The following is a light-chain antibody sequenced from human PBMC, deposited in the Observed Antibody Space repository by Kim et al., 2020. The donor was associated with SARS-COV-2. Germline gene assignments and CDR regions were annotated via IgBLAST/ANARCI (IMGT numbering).Light chain of an antibody. CDR3: QQYNNPRS. V-gene: IGKV3D-15*01. J-gene: IGKJ2*04. Sequence: LSGSPGKRANLSCRAGQSVSSNVAWYQQKPGQAPRLLIYGASTRATGIPARFSGSGSGTEFTLTISSLQSEDFAVYYCQQYNNPRSFGQGTKLEI. CDR1: QSVSSN. CDR2: GAS.